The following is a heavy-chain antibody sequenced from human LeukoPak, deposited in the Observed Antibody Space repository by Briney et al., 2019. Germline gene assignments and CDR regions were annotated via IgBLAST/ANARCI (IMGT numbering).Heavy chain of an antibody. V-gene: IGHV4-34*01. CDR3: ARLTIAAAGTPVQDAFDF. J-gene: IGHJ3*01. CDR1: GGSFSGYY. CDR2: INHSGST. Sequence: SETLSLTCAVYGGSFSGYYWSWIRQPPGKGLEWIGEINHSGSTNYNPSLKSRVTISVDTSKNQFSLKLSSVTAADTAVYYCARLTIAAAGTPVQDAFDFWGQGTMVTVSS. D-gene: IGHD6-13*01.